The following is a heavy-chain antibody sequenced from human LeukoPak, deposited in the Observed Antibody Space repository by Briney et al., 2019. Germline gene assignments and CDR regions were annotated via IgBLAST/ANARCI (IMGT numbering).Heavy chain of an antibody. D-gene: IGHD2-15*01. J-gene: IGHJ4*02. CDR1: GDSIYNSDYY. Sequence: PSETLSLTCTVSGDSIYNSDYYWGWLRQPPEKGLEGVGSIFYGGSTYYNPSFESRVTVSIATSKSQFSLNLRSVTAADTAVYYCARFGSRIQSGASFGFDSWGQGILVLASS. CDR2: IFYGGST. V-gene: IGHV4-39*07. CDR3: ARFGSRIQSGASFGFDS.